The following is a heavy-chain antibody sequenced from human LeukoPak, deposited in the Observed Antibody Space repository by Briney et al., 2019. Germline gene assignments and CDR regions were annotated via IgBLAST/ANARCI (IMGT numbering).Heavy chain of an antibody. D-gene: IGHD3-22*01. CDR2: ISSSGSTI. CDR3: ARDRYDRVVY. Sequence: GGSLRLSCAASGFTFSSYEMNWVRQAPGKGLEWVSYISSSGSTIYYADSVKGRFTISRDNSKNTLYLQMNSLRAEDTAVYYCARDRYDRVVYWGQGTLVTVSS. CDR1: GFTFSSYE. J-gene: IGHJ4*02. V-gene: IGHV3-48*03.